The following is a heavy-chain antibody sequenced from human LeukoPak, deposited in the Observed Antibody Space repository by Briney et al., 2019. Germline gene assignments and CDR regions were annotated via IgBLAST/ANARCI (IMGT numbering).Heavy chain of an antibody. Sequence: SGGSLRLSCAASGFTFSRYGMHWVRQAPGKGLEWVAVIWYDGSNKYYADSVKGRFTISRDNSKNTLYLQMNSLRAEDTAVYYCARRGSIADRQVLFDYWGQGTLVTVSS. CDR2: IWYDGSNK. V-gene: IGHV3-33*01. D-gene: IGHD6-6*01. J-gene: IGHJ4*02. CDR1: GFTFSRYG. CDR3: ARRGSIADRQVLFDY.